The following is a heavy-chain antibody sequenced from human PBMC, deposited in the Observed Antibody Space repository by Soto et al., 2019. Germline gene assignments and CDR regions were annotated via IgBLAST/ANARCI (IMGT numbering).Heavy chain of an antibody. Sequence: QVQLQQWGAGLLKPSETLSLTCAVYGGTFSGYIWTWIRQSPGKGLQWIGQINHSGSTYYNPSLKSRLTTSLHTSTDRFSLELSSLTATYTAVYYCARGLISGSSYSGGWYYFDNWSQGTLVTVSS. CDR3: ARGLISGSSYSGGWYYFDN. D-gene: IGHD1-26*01. J-gene: IGHJ4*02. CDR1: GGTFSGYI. CDR2: INHSGST. V-gene: IGHV4-34*01.